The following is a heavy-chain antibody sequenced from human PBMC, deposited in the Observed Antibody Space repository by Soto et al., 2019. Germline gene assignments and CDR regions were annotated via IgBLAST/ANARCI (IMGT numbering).Heavy chain of an antibody. J-gene: IGHJ4*02. V-gene: IGHV4-4*02. CDR3: ATIPATTILTDY. Sequence: PSETLSLTCAVSGGSIGSSNWWSWVRQPPGKGLEWIGEIYHSGSTNYNPSLKSRVTISVDKSKNQFSLKLSSVTAADTAVYYCATIPATTILTDYWGQGTLVTVSS. CDR2: IYHSGST. D-gene: IGHD2-2*02. CDR1: GGSIGSSNW.